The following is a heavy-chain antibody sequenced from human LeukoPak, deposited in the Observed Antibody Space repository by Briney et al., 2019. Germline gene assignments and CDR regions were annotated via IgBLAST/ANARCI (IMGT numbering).Heavy chain of an antibody. J-gene: IGHJ5*02. V-gene: IGHV4-59*01. CDR3: ARDGDDSTGYASNWFDP. CDR2: VYYSGNT. Sequence: PSETLSVTCTVSGGSISSYYWNWIRQPPGKGLEWIGYVYYSGNTNYNPSLKSRVTISVDTSRNQFSLKLSSVTAADTAVYYCARDGDDSTGYASNWFDPWGQGTLVTVSS. CDR1: GGSISSYY. D-gene: IGHD3-22*01.